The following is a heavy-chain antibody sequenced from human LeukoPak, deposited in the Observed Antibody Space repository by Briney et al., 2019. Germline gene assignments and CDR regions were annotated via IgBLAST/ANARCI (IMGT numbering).Heavy chain of an antibody. J-gene: IGHJ4*02. D-gene: IGHD4-11*01. CDR1: GFTFSSYA. CDR3: ARDTLQLGPLSDY. CDR2: ISSVSTI. V-gene: IGHV3-48*01. Sequence: QAGGSLRLSCAASGFTFSSYAMRWVRQAPGKGLEWVSYISSVSTIYHADSVKGRFTISRDNAKNSLYLQMNSLRAEDTAVYYCARDTLQLGPLSDYWGQGTLVTVSS.